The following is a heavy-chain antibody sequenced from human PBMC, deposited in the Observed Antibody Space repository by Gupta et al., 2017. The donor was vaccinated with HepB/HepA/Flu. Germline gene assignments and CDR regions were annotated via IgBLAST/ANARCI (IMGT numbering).Heavy chain of an antibody. J-gene: IGHJ4*02. CDR3: ARVRVGSTYYFDY. Sequence: EVQLVQSGAEVKKPGESLKISCKGSGHSFTNFWIGWVRQMPGRGLEWMGIVYPGDSETRYSPSFQGQVTISADKSVATAYLQWSALKASDTAKYFCARVRVGSTYYFDYWGQGTLGTVSS. D-gene: IGHD1-26*01. V-gene: IGHV5-51*01. CDR1: GHSFTNFW. CDR2: VYPGDSET.